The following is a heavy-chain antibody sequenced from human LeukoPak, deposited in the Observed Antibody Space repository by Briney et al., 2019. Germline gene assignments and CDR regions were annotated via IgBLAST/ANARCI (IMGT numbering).Heavy chain of an antibody. V-gene: IGHV3-48*01. CDR1: GFTFGCYN. D-gene: IGHD4-17*01. CDR2: ISSTSESI. CDR3: ATDDYGNTGQHY. Sequence: GGSLRLSCAASGFTFGCYNMNWVRQAPVKGLEWVSYISSTSESIYYAASVKGRFTISRDNAKNALYLQMNSLRVEDTAVYYCATDDYGNTGQHYWGQGILVTVSS. J-gene: IGHJ4*02.